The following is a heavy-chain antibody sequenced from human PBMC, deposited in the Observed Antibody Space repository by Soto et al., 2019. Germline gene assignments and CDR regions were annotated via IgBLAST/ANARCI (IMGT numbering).Heavy chain of an antibody. Sequence: QPGGSLRLSCAASGFTFSSYAMHWVRQAPGKGLEWVAVISYDGSNKYYADSVKGRFTISRDNSKNTLYLQMNSLRAEDTAVYYCARDQSGYSYGTGPSLTDYWGQGTLVTVSS. J-gene: IGHJ4*02. CDR2: ISYDGSNK. CDR3: ARDQSGYSYGTGPSLTDY. D-gene: IGHD5-18*01. CDR1: GFTFSSYA. V-gene: IGHV3-30-3*01.